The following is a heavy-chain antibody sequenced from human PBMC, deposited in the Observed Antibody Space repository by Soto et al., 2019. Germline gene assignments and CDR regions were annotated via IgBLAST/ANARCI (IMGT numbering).Heavy chain of an antibody. D-gene: IGHD2-2*01. CDR1: GASVSSGTYY. CDR2: IYYTGST. J-gene: IGHJ4*02. Sequence: SETLSLTCTVFGASVSSGTYYWIWIRQAPGKGLEWVGHIYYTGSTNYNPSLNNRVTISVDTSKNHFSLQLTSVTAADTAVYYCARGAGVRYASNWLDIWGKGTLVIVSS. V-gene: IGHV4-61*03. CDR3: ARGAGVRYASNWLDI.